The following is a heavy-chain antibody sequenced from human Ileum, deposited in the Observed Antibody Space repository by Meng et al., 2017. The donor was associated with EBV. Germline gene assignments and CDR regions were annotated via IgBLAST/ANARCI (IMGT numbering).Heavy chain of an antibody. CDR2: INGNSGGT. CDR3: VRDQYYASGTKDY. V-gene: IGHV1-2*06. Sequence: QVQLAQSGADAKNPGASVKVSCKASGYTFTGYYIHWVRQAPGQGLEWMGRINGNSGGTDYARKFRGRVTMTRDTSISTAYMELSGLRSDDTAIYYCVRDQYYASGTKDYWGQGTLVTVSS. CDR1: GYTFTGYY. J-gene: IGHJ4*02. D-gene: IGHD3-10*01.